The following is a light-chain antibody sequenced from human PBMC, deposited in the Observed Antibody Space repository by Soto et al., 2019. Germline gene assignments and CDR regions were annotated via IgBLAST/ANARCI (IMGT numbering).Light chain of an antibody. CDR1: SSNIGPGYD. CDR2: SNT. Sequence: QSVLTPAPSVSCAPGQRVTISCTGSSSNIGPGYDVHWYQHLPGIAPKLLIYSNTNRPSGVPDRFSGSRSGTSASLAITGLQAEDEADYNCQSYDSSLSGPVFGTGTKVTVL. CDR3: QSYDSSLSGPV. V-gene: IGLV1-40*01. J-gene: IGLJ1*01.